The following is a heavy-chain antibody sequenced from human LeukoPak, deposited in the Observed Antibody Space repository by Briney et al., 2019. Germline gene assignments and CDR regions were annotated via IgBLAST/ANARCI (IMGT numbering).Heavy chain of an antibody. D-gene: IGHD1-26*01. CDR3: ARDNSVGDTAWWFDP. CDR2: ISGYNGNT. J-gene: IGHJ5*02. Sequence: ASVKVSCKASGYTFTSYHITWVRQAPGQGLEWMGWISGYNGNTNYAQKFQGRVSMTTDTSTSTAYMELRSLRSEDTAVYYCARDNSVGDTAWWFDPWGQGTLVTVSS. V-gene: IGHV1-18*01. CDR1: GYTFTSYH.